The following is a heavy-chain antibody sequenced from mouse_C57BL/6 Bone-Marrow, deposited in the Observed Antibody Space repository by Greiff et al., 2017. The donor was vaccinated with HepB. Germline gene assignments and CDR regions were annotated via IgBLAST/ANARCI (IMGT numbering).Heavy chain of an antibody. V-gene: IGHV5-17*01. Sequence: EVKLQESGGGLVKPGGSLKLSCAASGFTFSDYGMHWVRQAPEKGLEWVAYISSGSSTIYYADTVKGRFTISRDNAKNTLFLQMTSLRSEDTAMDYCARRTMITFDYWGQGTTLTVSS. CDR2: ISSGSSTI. J-gene: IGHJ2*01. CDR3: ARRTMITFDY. D-gene: IGHD2-4*01. CDR1: GFTFSDYG.